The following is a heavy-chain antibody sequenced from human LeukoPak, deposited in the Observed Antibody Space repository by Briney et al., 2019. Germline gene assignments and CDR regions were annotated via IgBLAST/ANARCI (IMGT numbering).Heavy chain of an antibody. J-gene: IGHJ6*03. CDR1: ESSFTSYW. CDR2: IYPDDSDT. CDR3: ARHGHCTNGVCYSNYYYYMDV. D-gene: IGHD2-8*01. V-gene: IGHV5-51*01. Sequence: GESLKISGKGSESSFTSYWIGWVRQMPGKGLEGMGIIYPDDSDTRYSPSFEGQVIISVDKSISTAYLQWSSLKASDTATYYCARHGHCTNGVCYSNYYYYMDVWGKGTTATVSS.